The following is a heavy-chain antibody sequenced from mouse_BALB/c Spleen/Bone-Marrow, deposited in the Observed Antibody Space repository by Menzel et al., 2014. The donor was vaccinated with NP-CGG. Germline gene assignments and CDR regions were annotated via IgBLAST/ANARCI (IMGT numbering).Heavy chain of an antibody. V-gene: IGHV1-14*01. CDR3: ARWDYGTRFYFDY. CDR1: GYTFTDYV. Sequence: VQLQQSGPELVRPGASVKMSCTASGYTFTDYVIHWVKQKPGQGLEWIGYIIPFNDGTKYNEKFKGKATLTSDKSSTTTYMELSSLTSEDSAVYFCARWDYGTRFYFDYWGQGTTLTVSS. CDR2: IIPFNDGT. D-gene: IGHD1-1*01. J-gene: IGHJ2*01.